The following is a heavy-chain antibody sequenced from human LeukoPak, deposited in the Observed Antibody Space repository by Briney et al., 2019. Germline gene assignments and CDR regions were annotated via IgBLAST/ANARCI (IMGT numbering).Heavy chain of an antibody. Sequence: GASVKVSCKASGYTFTSYGISWVRQAPGQGLEWMGGIIPIFGTANYAQKFQGRVTITADESTSTAYMELSSLRSEDTAVYYCARVPSSSWYGGGDYFDYWGQGTLVTVSS. D-gene: IGHD6-13*01. CDR2: IIPIFGTA. V-gene: IGHV1-69*13. CDR1: GYTFTSYG. CDR3: ARVPSSSWYGGGDYFDY. J-gene: IGHJ4*02.